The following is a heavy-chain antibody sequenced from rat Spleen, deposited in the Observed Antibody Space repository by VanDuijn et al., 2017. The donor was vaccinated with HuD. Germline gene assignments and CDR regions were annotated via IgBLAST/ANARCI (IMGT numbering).Heavy chain of an antibody. D-gene: IGHD1-10*01. J-gene: IGHJ2*01. CDR1: GFTFSDCY. CDR2: ISYDGSNT. CDR3: TRRNVTTGDYLDD. V-gene: IGHV5-29*01. Sequence: EVQLVESDGGLVQPGRSLKLSCTTSGFTFSDCYMAWVRQAPTKGLEWVATISYDGSNTYYRDSVKGRFTISRDNAKTTLYLQMDSLRSEDTATYHSTRRNVTTGDYLDDWGQGVMVTVSS.